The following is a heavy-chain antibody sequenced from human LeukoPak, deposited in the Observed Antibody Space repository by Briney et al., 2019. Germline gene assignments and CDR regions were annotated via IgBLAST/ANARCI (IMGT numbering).Heavy chain of an antibody. CDR1: GYTFTSYG. J-gene: IGHJ4*02. V-gene: IGHV1-18*01. D-gene: IGHD3-10*01. CDR3: ARDLVTMARGANHDY. CDR2: ISAYNGNT. Sequence: ASVKVSCKASGYTFTSYGISWVRQAPGQGLEWMGWISAYNGNTNYAQKLQGRVTMTTDTSTSTAYMELRSLRSDDTAVYYCARDLVTMARGANHDYWGQGTLVTVSS.